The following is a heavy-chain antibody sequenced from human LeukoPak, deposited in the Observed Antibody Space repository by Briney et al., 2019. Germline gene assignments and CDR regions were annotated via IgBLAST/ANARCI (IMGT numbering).Heavy chain of an antibody. CDR2: INHSGST. CDR1: GGSLSGYY. V-gene: IGHV4-34*01. CDR3: AKGSGQSFLYYYMDV. J-gene: IGHJ6*03. D-gene: IGHD3-10*01. Sequence: SETLSLTCAVYGGSLSGYYWNWIRQPPRKGLQWIGEINHSGSTNYNPSLKSRVTISVDTSKNQFSLKLSSVTAADTAVYYCAKGSGQSFLYYYMDVWGKGTTVTISS.